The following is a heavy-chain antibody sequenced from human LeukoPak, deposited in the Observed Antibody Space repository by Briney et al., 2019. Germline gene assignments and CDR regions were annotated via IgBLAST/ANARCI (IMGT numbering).Heavy chain of an antibody. CDR2: IRYDGSNK. CDR1: GFTFSSYG. Sequence: GGSLRLSCAASGFTFSSYGMHWVRQAPGKGLEWVAFIRYDGSNKYYADSVKGRFTISRDNSKNTLYLQMNSLRAEDTAVYYCANEAPDLYGVGYWGQGTLVTASS. J-gene: IGHJ4*02. V-gene: IGHV3-30*02. CDR3: ANEAPDLYGVGY. D-gene: IGHD4-17*01.